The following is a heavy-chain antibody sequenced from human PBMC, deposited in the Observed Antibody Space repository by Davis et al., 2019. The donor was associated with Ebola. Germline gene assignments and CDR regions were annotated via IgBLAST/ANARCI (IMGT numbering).Heavy chain of an antibody. Sequence: GGSLRLSCAASGFTFSSYWMSWVRQAPGKGLEWVANIKQDGSNKYYADSVKGRFTISRDNSKNTLYLQMNSLRAEDTAVYYCARDSSSWYFDGMNVWGQGTTVTVSS. CDR3: ARDSSSWYFDGMNV. V-gene: IGHV3-7*01. J-gene: IGHJ6*02. D-gene: IGHD6-13*01. CDR1: GFTFSSYW. CDR2: IKQDGSNK.